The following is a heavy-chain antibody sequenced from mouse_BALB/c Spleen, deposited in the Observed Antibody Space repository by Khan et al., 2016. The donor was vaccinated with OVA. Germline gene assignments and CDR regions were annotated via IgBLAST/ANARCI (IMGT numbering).Heavy chain of an antibody. CDR3: ARQPYYHYNIMGY. CDR1: GFSLTNYG. Sequence: QVQLKESGPGLVAPSQSLSITCTISGFSLTNYGVHWVRQPPGKGLEWLVEIWSDGSTAYNSALNSRLSISKDNSKSQVFLKMNRLQSDDTAMYYCARQPYYHYNIMGYWGQGTSVTVSS. CDR2: IWSDGST. D-gene: IGHD2-10*01. J-gene: IGHJ4*01. V-gene: IGHV2-6-1*01.